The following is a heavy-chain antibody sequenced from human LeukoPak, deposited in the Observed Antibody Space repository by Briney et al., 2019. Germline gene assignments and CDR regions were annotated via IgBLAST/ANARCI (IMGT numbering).Heavy chain of an antibody. V-gene: IGHV1-2*02. Sequence: ASVKVSCKASGYTFTGYYMHWVRQAPGQGLEWMGWINPNSGGTNYAQKFQGRVTMTRDTSISTAYMELSRLRSDDTAVYYCARRIPFWVPAAMGGWFDPWGQGTLVTVSS. J-gene: IGHJ5*02. D-gene: IGHD2-2*01. CDR2: INPNSGGT. CDR3: ARRIPFWVPAAMGGWFDP. CDR1: GYTFTGYY.